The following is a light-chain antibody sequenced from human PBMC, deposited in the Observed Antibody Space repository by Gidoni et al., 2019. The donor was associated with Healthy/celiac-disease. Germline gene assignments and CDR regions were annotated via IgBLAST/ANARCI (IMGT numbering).Light chain of an antibody. CDR3: QSYDSSLYV. J-gene: IGLJ1*01. V-gene: IGLV1-40*01. CDR1: SSNIGAGYD. Sequence: QSVLTQPPSASWAPGQRVTISCTGSSSNIGAGYDVHWYQQRPGTAPKLLIYGNSNRPSGVPDRFSGSKSGTSASLAITGLQAEDEADYYCQSYDSSLYVFGTGTKVTVL. CDR2: GNS.